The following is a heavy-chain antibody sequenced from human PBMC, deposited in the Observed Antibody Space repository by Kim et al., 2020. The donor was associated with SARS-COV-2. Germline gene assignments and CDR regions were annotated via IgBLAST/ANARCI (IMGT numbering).Heavy chain of an antibody. J-gene: IGHJ4*02. Sequence: GGSLRLSCAASGFTFSSYAMHWVRQAPGKGLEWVAVISYDGSNKYYADSVKGRFTISRDNSKNTLYLQMNSLRAEDTAVYYCARALKTAARSSSWREIDYWGQGTLVTVSS. CDR1: GFTFSSYA. CDR3: ARALKTAARSSSWREIDY. D-gene: IGHD6-13*01. V-gene: IGHV3-30-3*01. CDR2: ISYDGSNK.